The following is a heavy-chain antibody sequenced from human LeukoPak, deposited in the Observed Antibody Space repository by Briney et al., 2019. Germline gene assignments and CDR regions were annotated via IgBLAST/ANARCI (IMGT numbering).Heavy chain of an antibody. V-gene: IGHV3-23*01. CDR3: AKVEDIVVVPAAAFDY. D-gene: IGHD2-2*01. J-gene: IGHJ4*02. Sequence: GGSLRLSCAASGFTFSSYAMSWVRQAPGKGLEWVSAISGSGGSTYYADSVKGRFTISRDNSKNTLYLQMNSLRAEDTAVYYCAKVEDIVVVPAAAFDYWGQGTLVTVSS. CDR2: ISGSGGST. CDR1: GFTFSSYA.